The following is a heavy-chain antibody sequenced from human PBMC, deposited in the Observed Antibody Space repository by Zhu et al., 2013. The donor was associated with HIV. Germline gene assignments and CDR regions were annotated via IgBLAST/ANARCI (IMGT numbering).Heavy chain of an antibody. CDR2: INPSGGST. Sequence: QVQLVQSGAEVKKPGASVKVSCMASGYTFTSYYMHWVRQAPGQGLEWMGIINPSGGSTSYAQKFQGRVTMTRDTSTSTVYMELSSLRSEDTAVYYCARAIKPNIVATIYFDYWGQGALVTVSS. CDR3: ARAIKPNIVATIYFDY. CDR1: GYTFTSYY. V-gene: IGHV1-46*01. J-gene: IGHJ4*02. D-gene: IGHD5-12*01.